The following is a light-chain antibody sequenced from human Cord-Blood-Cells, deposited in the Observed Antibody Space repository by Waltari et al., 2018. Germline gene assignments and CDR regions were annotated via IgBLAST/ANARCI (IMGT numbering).Light chain of an antibody. CDR3: CSYAGSSTVV. J-gene: IGLJ2*01. Sequence: QSALTQPASVSGSPGQSITISCTGTSSDVGSSNFVSWYQQHPGKAPKRMIYEGSKRPSVVSNRFSGSKSGNTASLTISGLQAEDEADYYCCSYAGSSTVVFGGGTKLTVL. CDR1: SSDVGSSNF. CDR2: EGS. V-gene: IGLV2-23*01.